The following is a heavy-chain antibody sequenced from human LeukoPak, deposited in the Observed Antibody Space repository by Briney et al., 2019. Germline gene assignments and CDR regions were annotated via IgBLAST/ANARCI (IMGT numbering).Heavy chain of an antibody. CDR1: GGSISSGGYS. CDR2: IYHSGST. D-gene: IGHD5-24*01. Sequence: SETLSLTCAASGGSISSGGYSWSWIRQPPGKGLEWIGYIYHSGSTYYNPSLKSRVTISVDRSKNQFSLKLSSVTAADTAVYYCARQNGYHDRPDAFDIWGQGTMVTVSS. J-gene: IGHJ3*02. CDR3: ARQNGYHDRPDAFDI. V-gene: IGHV4-30-2*01.